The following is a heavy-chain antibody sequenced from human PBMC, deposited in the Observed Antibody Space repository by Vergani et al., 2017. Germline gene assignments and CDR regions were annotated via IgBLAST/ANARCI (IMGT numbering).Heavy chain of an antibody. J-gene: IGHJ5*02. CDR1: GGSISSYY. CDR3: ARESFQDYYDSSEGYWLDP. V-gene: IGHV4-59*01. CDR2: IYYSGST. Sequence: QVQLQESGPGLVKPSETLSLTCTVSGGSISSYYWSWIRQPPGKGLKWIGYIYYSGSTNYNPSLKSRVTISVDTSKNQFSLKLSSVTAVDTAVYYCARESFQDYYDSSEGYWLDPWGQGTLVTVSS. D-gene: IGHD3-22*01.